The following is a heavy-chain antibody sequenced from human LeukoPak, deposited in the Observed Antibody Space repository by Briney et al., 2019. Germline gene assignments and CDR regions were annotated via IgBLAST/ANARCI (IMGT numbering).Heavy chain of an antibody. Sequence: ASVKVSCKASGYTFTSYDINWVRQATGQGLEWMGWMNPNSGNTGYAQKFQGRVTITRNTSISTAYMELSSLRSEDTAVYYCARVPHNDVGSWYSDYYYYYMDVWGKGTTVTASS. V-gene: IGHV1-8*03. D-gene: IGHD6-13*01. CDR2: MNPNSGNT. J-gene: IGHJ6*03. CDR3: ARVPHNDVGSWYSDYYYYYMDV. CDR1: GYTFTSYD.